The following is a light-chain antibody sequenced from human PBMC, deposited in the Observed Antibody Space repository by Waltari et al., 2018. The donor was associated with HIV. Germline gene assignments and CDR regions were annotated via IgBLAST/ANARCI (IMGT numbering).Light chain of an antibody. CDR1: QSVSGN. CDR2: AAS. CDR3: QQYNDWPRT. J-gene: IGKJ1*01. V-gene: IGKV3-15*01. Sequence: EVVSTQYQPTPPVSPGERAALACRASQSVSGNLAWYQQKPGQAPRLLIYAASTRATGVPVRISGSGSGTEFTLTISSLQSEDFAVYYCQQYNDWPRTFGQGTKVEIK.